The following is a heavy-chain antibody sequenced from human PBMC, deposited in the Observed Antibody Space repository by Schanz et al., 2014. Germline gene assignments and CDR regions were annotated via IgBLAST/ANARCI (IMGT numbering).Heavy chain of an antibody. J-gene: IGHJ4*02. Sequence: QVQLVQSGAEVKKPGASVKVSCKASGYTFTSHGISWVRQAPGQGLEWMGRIVPIAGITNYAQRFQGRVTITADKSSDTAYMELSSLRSEDTAVYYCARDGDFDYWGQGTLVTVSS. V-gene: IGHV1-18*01. CDR2: IVPIAGIT. CDR3: ARDGDFDY. CDR1: GYTFTSHG.